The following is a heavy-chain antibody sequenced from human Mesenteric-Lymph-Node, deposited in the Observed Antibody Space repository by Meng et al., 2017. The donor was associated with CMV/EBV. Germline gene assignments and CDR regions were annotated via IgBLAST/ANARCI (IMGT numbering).Heavy chain of an antibody. CDR2: INTYTGNP. V-gene: IGHV7-4-1*02. CDR1: YA. Sequence: YAMNWVRQAPGQGLEWMGWINTYTGNPTYAQGFTGRFVFSVDTSVSTAYLQVSSLKAEDTAVYYCARDLGSSGYGRLRTRFDYWGQGTLVTVSS. D-gene: IGHD5-12*01. CDR3: ARDLGSSGYGRLRTRFDY. J-gene: IGHJ4*02.